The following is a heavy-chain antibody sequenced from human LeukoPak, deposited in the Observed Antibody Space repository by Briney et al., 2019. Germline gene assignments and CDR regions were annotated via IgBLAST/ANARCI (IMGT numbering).Heavy chain of an antibody. J-gene: IGHJ4*02. CDR3: AREPMGATYFDY. CDR2: ISSSGSTI. D-gene: IGHD1-26*01. V-gene: IGHV3-48*03. Sequence: GGSLRLSCAASGFTFSSYEMNWVRQAPGKGLEWVSYISSSGSTIYYADSVKGRFTISRDNAKNSLYLQMNSLRAEDTAVYYYAREPMGATYFDYWGQGTLVTVSS. CDR1: GFTFSSYE.